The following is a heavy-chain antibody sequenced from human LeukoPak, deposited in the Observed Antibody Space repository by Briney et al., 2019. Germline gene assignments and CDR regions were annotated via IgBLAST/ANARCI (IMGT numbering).Heavy chain of an antibody. CDR2: INHSGST. CDR1: GGSFSGYY. D-gene: IGHD3-10*01. J-gene: IGHJ5*02. V-gene: IGHV4-34*01. Sequence: PSETLSLTCAVYGGSFSGYYWSRIRQPPGKGLEWIGEINHSGSTNYNPSLKSRVTISVDTSKNQFSLKLSSVTAADTAVYYCARATYYYGSGNWFDPWGQGTLVTVSS. CDR3: ARATYYYGSGNWFDP.